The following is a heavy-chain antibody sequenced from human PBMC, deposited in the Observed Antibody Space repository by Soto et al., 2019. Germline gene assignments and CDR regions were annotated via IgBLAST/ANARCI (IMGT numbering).Heavy chain of an antibody. CDR3: VKAPPAVTARYAFDD. CDR1: GFTVSSNY. CDR2: ISFDGGTT. D-gene: IGHD2-21*02. J-gene: IGHJ3*01. V-gene: IGHV3-23*01. Sequence: GGSLRLSCAASGFTVSSNYMSWVRQAPGKGLEWVSVISFDGGTTYYADSVKGRFTISRDNSKSTLYLQMNSLRAEDTAVYYCVKAPPAVTARYAFDDWGQGTMVTVSS.